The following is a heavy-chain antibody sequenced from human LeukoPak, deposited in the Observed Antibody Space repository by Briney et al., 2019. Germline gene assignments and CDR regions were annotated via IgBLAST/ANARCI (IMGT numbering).Heavy chain of an antibody. CDR2: IYYSGST. J-gene: IGHJ3*02. Sequence: SETLSLTCTVSGGSISSTNYYWGWIRQPPGKGLEWIGIIYYSGSTYYNPSLKSRVTISVDTSKNQFSLKLSSVTAADTAVYYCIRGQKGAFDIRGQGTMVTVSS. CDR3: IRGQKGAFDI. CDR1: GGSISSTNYY. V-gene: IGHV4-39*01.